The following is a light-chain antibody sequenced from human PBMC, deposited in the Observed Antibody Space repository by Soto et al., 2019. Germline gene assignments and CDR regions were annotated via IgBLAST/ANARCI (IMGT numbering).Light chain of an antibody. CDR1: QSVSSSY. J-gene: IGKJ1*01. CDR2: GAS. CDR3: QQYGSSPLWT. V-gene: IGKV3-20*01. Sequence: EIVLTQPPGTLSLSPGERATLSCRASQSVSSSYLAWYQQKPGQAPRLLIYGASSRATDIPDRFSGSGSGTDFTLTISRLEPEDFAVYYCQQYGSSPLWTFGQGTKVEIK.